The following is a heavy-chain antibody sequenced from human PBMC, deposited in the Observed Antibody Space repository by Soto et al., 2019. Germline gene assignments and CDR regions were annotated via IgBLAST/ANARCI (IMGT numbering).Heavy chain of an antibody. Sequence: GGSLKLSCAASGFTVSSNYMSWVRQAPGKGLEGASVIYSGGSTYYADSVKGRFTISRHNSKNTLYLQMNSLRAEDTAVYYCARDFVSSGWSLWGQGTLVTVSS. CDR2: IYSGGST. CDR1: GFTVSSNY. CDR3: ARDFVSSGWSL. J-gene: IGHJ4*02. V-gene: IGHV3-53*04. D-gene: IGHD6-19*01.